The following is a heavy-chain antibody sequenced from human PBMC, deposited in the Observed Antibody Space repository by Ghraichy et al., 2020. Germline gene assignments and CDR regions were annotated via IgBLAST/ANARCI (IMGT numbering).Heavy chain of an antibody. Sequence: SETLSLTCTVFGGSISSKNYDWGWIRQPPGKGLEWIGSTYYYGNKYYNPSLKSRVTISVDTSKSQFSLKLSSVTAADTAVYYCARRANHSGRFDYWGQGTLVTVSS. CDR1: GGSISSKNYD. V-gene: IGHV4-39*01. J-gene: IGHJ4*02. D-gene: IGHD3-10*01. CDR3: ARRANHSGRFDY. CDR2: TYYYGNK.